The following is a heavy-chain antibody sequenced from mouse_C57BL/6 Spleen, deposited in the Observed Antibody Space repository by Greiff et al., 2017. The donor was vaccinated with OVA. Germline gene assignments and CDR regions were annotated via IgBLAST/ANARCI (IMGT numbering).Heavy chain of an antibody. CDR3: ARGRGYFNWYFDV. V-gene: IGHV5-16*01. J-gene: IGHJ1*03. Sequence: EVKLVESEGGLVQPGSSMKLSCTASGFTFSDYYMAWVRQVPEKGLEWVANINYDGSSTYYLDSLKSRFIISRDNAKNILYLQMSSLKSEDTATYYGARGRGYFNWYFDVWGTGTTVTVSS. D-gene: IGHD2-3*01. CDR1: GFTFSDYY. CDR2: INYDGSST.